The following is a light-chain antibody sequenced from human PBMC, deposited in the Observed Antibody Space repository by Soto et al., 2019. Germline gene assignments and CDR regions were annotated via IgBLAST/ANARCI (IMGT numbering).Light chain of an antibody. CDR2: EVR. V-gene: IGLV2-14*01. J-gene: IGLJ3*02. Sequence: QSALTQPASVSGSPGQSITISCTGTSSDVGDYDYVSWYQQHPGKAPKLMIYEVRNRPSGVSNRFSGSKSGNTASLAISGLQAEDEANHYCSSYTNSNTCVLGVGTPLTAL. CDR3: SSYTNSNTCV. CDR1: SSDVGDYDY.